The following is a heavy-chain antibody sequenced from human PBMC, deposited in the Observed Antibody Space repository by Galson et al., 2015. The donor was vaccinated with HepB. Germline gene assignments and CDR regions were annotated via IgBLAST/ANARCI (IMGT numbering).Heavy chain of an antibody. J-gene: IGHJ6*02. Sequence: SVKVSCKASGYTFTSYGISWVRQAPGQGLEWMGWISAYNGNTNYAQKLQGRVTMTTDTSTSTAYMELRSLRSVDTAVYYCARGTYYYYYGMDVWGQGTTVTVSS. V-gene: IGHV1-18*01. CDR1: GYTFTSYG. CDR2: ISAYNGNT. CDR3: ARGTYYYYYGMDV.